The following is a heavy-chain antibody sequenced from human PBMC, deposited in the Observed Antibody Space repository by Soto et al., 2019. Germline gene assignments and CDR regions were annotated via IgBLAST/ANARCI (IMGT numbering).Heavy chain of an antibody. CDR3: ARELGGAGSWYYGMDV. CDR2: ISSSSTTI. CDR1: GRSISSYY. V-gene: IGHV3-48*01. J-gene: IGHJ6*02. D-gene: IGHD2-21*01. Sequence: ETLSLTCTVSGRSISSYYWSWVRQAPGKGLEWVSYISSSSTTIYDADSVKGRFTISRDNSKNALYLQMNSLRAEDTVVYYCARELGGAGSWYYGMDVWGQGTTVTVSS.